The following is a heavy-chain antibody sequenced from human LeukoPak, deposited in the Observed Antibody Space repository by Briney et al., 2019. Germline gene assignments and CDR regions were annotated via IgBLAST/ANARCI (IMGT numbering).Heavy chain of an antibody. CDR3: ARERYCSGGSCYSRYNWFDP. Sequence: ASVKVSCKASGYTFTGYYMHWVRQAPGQGLEWMGRINPNSGGTNYAQKFQGRVTMTRDTSISTAYMELSRLRSDDTAVHYCARERYCSGGSCYSRYNWFDPWGQGTLVTVSS. V-gene: IGHV1-2*06. D-gene: IGHD2-15*01. J-gene: IGHJ5*02. CDR1: GYTFTGYY. CDR2: INPNSGGT.